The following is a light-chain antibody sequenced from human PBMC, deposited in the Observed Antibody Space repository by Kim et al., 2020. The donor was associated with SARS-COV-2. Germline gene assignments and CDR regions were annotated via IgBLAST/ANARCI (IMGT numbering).Light chain of an antibody. V-gene: IGLV1-47*01. J-gene: IGLJ3*02. CDR3: AAWDDSLSGRV. CDR1: SSNIERNY. Sequence: QSVLIQPPSASGTPGQRVTISCSGSSSNIERNYVYWYQQVPGTAPKVLIYRNNERPSGVPGRFTAAKSGTSASLAISGLRSEDEADYYCAAWDDSLSGRVFGGGTQLTV. CDR2: RNN.